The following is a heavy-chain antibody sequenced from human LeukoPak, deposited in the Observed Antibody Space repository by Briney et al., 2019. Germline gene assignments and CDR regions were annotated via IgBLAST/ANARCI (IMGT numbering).Heavy chain of an antibody. CDR1: GFTFSRYW. D-gene: IGHD3/OR15-3a*01. V-gene: IGHV3-74*01. CDR3: VLDLFSSFAFDI. J-gene: IGHJ3*02. Sequence: GGSLRLSCAASGFTFSRYWMHWVRHAPGKGLLWVSRINSDGSSTYYADSVKGRFTTSRDNAKNALHLQMNSLTAEDTAVYYCVLDLFSSFAFDIWGQGTMVTVSS. CDR2: INSDGSST.